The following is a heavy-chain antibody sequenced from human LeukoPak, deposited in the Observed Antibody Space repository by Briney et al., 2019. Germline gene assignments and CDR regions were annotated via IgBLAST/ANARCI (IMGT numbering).Heavy chain of an antibody. D-gene: IGHD6-13*01. CDR2: INPNSGGT. CDR3: ARDGGSSSRRFDP. Sequence: ASVTVSCKASGYTFTGYYMHWVRQAPGQGLEWMGWINPNSGGTNYAQKFQGRVTMTRDTSISTAYMELSRLRSDDTAVYYCARDGGSSSRRFDPWGQGTLVTVSS. CDR1: GYTFTGYY. V-gene: IGHV1-2*02. J-gene: IGHJ5*02.